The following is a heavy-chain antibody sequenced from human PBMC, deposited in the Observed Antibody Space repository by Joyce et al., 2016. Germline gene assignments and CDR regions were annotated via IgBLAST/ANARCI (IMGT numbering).Heavy chain of an antibody. V-gene: IGHV4-39*07. J-gene: IGHJ6*03. D-gene: IGHD2-8*01. CDR3: ARDMLHNYNYFYMDV. CDR2: HFFSGRT. Sequence: QLQLQESGPGLAKPLETLSLTCNVSGVSISRSNYYWAWIRQPPGKGLEWIGTHFFSGRTYYNPSLKSRVTISVDTSKNQFSLRLNSVTAADTAIYYCARDMLHNYNYFYMDVWGKGTTVTVSS. CDR1: GVSISRSNYY.